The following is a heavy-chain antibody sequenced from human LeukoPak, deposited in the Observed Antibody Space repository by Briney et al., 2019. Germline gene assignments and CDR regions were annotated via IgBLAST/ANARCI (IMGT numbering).Heavy chain of an antibody. Sequence: PGGSLRLSCAASGFTFSSYGMHWVRQAPGKGLEWVAIISNDGSNKHYADSVKGRFTISRDNSKNTLYLQMNSLRAEDTALYYRAIHQYDYVWGSYRSVGGQGTLVTVSS. CDR2: ISNDGSNK. J-gene: IGHJ4*02. D-gene: IGHD3-16*02. V-gene: IGHV3-30*03. CDR1: GFTFSSYG. CDR3: AIHQYDYVWGSYRSV.